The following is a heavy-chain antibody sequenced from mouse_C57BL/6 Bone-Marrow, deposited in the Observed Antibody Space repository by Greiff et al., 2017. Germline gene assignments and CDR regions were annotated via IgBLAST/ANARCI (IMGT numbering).Heavy chain of an antibody. CDR3: SRGVVSTDYAMYY. CDR1: GYTFTSYW. D-gene: IGHD1-1*01. J-gene: IGHJ4*01. V-gene: IGHV1-69*01. Sequence: QVQLQQPGAELVMPGASVKLSCKASGYTFTSYWMHWVKQRPGQGLEWIGEIDPSDSYTNNNQKFKGKSTLTVDKSSSTAYMQLSSRTSGDSAVYYCSRGVVSTDYAMYYWGRGTSVTGTS. CDR2: IDPSDSYT.